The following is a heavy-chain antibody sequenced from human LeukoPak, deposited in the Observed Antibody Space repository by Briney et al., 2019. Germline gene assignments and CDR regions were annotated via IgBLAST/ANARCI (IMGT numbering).Heavy chain of an antibody. CDR1: GYTFTDYY. D-gene: IGHD3-16*01. V-gene: IGHV1-2*02. CDR2: MNPDSGGT. Sequence: GASVKVSCKASGYTFTDYYIHWVRQAPGQGLEWMGWMNPDSGGTNYAQKFKGRVTMTGDTSINTAYMDLRRLTSDDTAIYYCTTRGGDTLMRTEAFDYWGLGTLVTVSS. CDR3: TTRGGDTLMRTEAFDY. J-gene: IGHJ4*02.